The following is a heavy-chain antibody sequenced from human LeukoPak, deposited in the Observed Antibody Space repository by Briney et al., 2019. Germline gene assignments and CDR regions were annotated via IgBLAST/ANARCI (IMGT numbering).Heavy chain of an antibody. CDR2: INPNSGVT. J-gene: IGHJ6*02. D-gene: IGHD3-10*01. CDR3: ARDRSGILGYYYNGMDV. V-gene: IGHV1-2*06. Sequence: ASVKVSCKASGYTFTGYHVHWVRQAPGQGLEWVGRINPNSGVTNYAQKFQGRVTMTRHTSITTAHMELSRLRSDDTAVYYCARDRSGILGYYYNGMDVWGQGTTVTVSS. CDR1: GYTFTGYH.